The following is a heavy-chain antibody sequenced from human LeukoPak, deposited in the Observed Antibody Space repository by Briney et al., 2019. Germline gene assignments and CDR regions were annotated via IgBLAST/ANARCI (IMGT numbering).Heavy chain of an antibody. D-gene: IGHD1-7*01. Sequence: GGSLRLSCGASGFTFSNYGMLWVRQAPGKGLEWVAFIRYDGNNKLYADSMKGRFTISRDNSKNTLYLQMNSLRAEDTAVYYCAKGRRAPLVGTITKSWIDYWGQGTLVTVSS. CDR2: IRYDGNNK. CDR3: AKGRRAPLVGTITKSWIDY. CDR1: GFTFSNYG. J-gene: IGHJ4*02. V-gene: IGHV3-30*02.